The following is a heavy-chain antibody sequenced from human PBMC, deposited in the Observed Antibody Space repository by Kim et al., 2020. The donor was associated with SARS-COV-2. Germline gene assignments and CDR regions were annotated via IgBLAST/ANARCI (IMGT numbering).Heavy chain of an antibody. J-gene: IGHJ6*02. Sequence: SETLSLTCSVSDGSISSSTYSWGWIRQPPGNGLEWIGAFYSGSTYYTPSLKSRTTISVETSKNQFSLKLSSVTAADTGVYYCARRGPAAGYGMDVWGQGTTVTVSS. V-gene: IGHV4-39*01. D-gene: IGHD6-13*01. CDR1: DGSISSSTYS. CDR3: ARRGPAAGYGMDV. CDR2: FYSGST.